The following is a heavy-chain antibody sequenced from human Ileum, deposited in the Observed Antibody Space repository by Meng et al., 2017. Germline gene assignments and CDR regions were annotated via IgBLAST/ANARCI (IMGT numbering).Heavy chain of an antibody. Sequence: QVQLVESGGALVKPGGSLRLSCAASGFNFSDFYTGWVRQAPGKGPEFIAYISAIGNTYFADSFLGRVTVSRDSAQKVLYLQMTRMRAEDTAVYYCAKSPRGIDFDDWGQGILVTVSS. J-gene: IGHJ4*02. CDR1: GFNFSDFY. D-gene: IGHD3-10*01. V-gene: IGHV3-11*01. CDR3: AKSPRGIDFDD. CDR2: ISAIGNT.